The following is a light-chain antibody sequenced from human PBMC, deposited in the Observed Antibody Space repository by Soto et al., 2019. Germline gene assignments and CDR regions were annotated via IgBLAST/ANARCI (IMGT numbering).Light chain of an antibody. CDR1: QTITSF. CDR3: QQGFSTPWA. J-gene: IGKJ1*01. CDR2: SAS. Sequence: DIKMPQSPSSLPASVGDRITISCRASQTITSFLNWYQHKPGKAPKLLIYSASSLQSVVPSRFSGSGSGTDFALTISSLQPEDFATYYCQQGFSTPWAFAQGTKVDIK. V-gene: IGKV1-39*01.